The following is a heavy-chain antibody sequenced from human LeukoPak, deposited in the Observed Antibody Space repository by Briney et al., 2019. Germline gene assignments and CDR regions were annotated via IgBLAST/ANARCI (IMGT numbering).Heavy chain of an antibody. D-gene: IGHD6-13*01. CDR3: ARVAYSSSWPNWFDP. Sequence: KTSETLSLTCTVSGGSISSYYWSWIRQSPGKGLEWIGRIYTSGSTNYNPSLKSRVTMSVDTPKNQFSLKLSSVTAADTAVYYCARVAYSSSWPNWFDPWGQGTLVTVSS. CDR2: IYTSGST. CDR1: GGSISSYY. J-gene: IGHJ5*02. V-gene: IGHV4-4*07.